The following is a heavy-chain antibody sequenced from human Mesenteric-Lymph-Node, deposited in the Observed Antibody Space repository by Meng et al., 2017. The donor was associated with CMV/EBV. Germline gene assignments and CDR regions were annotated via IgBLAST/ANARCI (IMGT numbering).Heavy chain of an antibody. D-gene: IGHD3-9*01. CDR2: IRSGSRDI. CDR3: ARDSWHYDPLTATSTPWFDW. Sequence: GESLKISCAASGFIFSDYEMNWARQAPGKGLEWVATIRSGSRDISYADSVKGRFTVSRDDAKNSLYLEMNSLRAEDTAVYYCARDSWHYDPLTATSTPWFDWWGQGTLVTVSS. J-gene: IGHJ4*02. CDR1: GFIFSDYE. V-gene: IGHV3-21*01.